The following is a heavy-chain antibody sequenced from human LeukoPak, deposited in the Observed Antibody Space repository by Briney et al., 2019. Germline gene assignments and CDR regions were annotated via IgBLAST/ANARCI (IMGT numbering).Heavy chain of an antibody. J-gene: IGHJ4*02. Sequence: GGSLRLSCAASGFTFSHAWMTWVRQTPEKGLECIGRIKSKTDGGTTDYAAPVKGRITISRDDSKNMLYLQMNSLKTEDTAVYYCTTDLAGNRLWLRTNFNSWGQGTQVTVSS. CDR2: IKSKTDGGTT. D-gene: IGHD6-19*01. CDR1: GFTFSHAW. V-gene: IGHV3-15*01. CDR3: TTDLAGNRLWLRTNFNS.